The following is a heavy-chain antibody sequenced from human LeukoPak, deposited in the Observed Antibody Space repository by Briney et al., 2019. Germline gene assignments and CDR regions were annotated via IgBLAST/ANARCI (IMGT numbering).Heavy chain of an antibody. CDR3: ARDGKGYDSSGYYPDY. CDR2: ISYDGSNK. CDR1: GFTFSSYA. Sequence: PGGSLRLSCAASGFTFSSYAMHWVRQAPGKGLEWVAVISYDGSNKYYADSVKGRFTISRDNSKNTLYLQMNSLRSEDTAVYYCARDGKGYDSSGYYPDYWGQGTLVTVSS. D-gene: IGHD3-22*01. V-gene: IGHV3-30*04. J-gene: IGHJ4*02.